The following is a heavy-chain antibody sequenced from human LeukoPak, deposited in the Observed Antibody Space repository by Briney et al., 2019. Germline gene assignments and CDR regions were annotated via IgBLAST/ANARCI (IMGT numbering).Heavy chain of an antibody. CDR2: IYTSGST. CDR3: ARSYQLLLDV. J-gene: IGHJ6*04. Sequence: PSETLSLTCTVSGGSISSYYWSCIRQHAGKGLEWIGRIYTSGSTNYNPSLKSRVTISVDKSKNQFSLKLSSVTAAGTAVYYCARSYQLLLDVWGKGTTVTVSS. CDR1: GGSISSYY. D-gene: IGHD6-6*01. V-gene: IGHV4-4*07.